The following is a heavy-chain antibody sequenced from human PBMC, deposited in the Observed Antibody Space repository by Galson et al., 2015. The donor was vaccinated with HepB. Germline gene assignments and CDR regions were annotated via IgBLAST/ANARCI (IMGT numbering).Heavy chain of an antibody. CDR3: ARTSVRSTVANVIYQYYGMDV. Sequence: ETLSLTCTVSGGSMSSSSYQWGWIRQSPGKGLEWIGTIYYSGTTYYNPSLKSRVLISLYTSKDQFSLRLRSVTAADTAVYYCARTSVRSTVANVIYQYYGMDVWGQGTTVTVSS. D-gene: IGHD4-11*01. J-gene: IGHJ6*02. CDR2: IYYSGTT. V-gene: IGHV4-39*07. CDR1: GGSMSSSSYQ.